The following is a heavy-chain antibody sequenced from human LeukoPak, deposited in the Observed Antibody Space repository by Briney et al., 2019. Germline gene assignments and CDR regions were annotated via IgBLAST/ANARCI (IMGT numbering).Heavy chain of an antibody. CDR3: AKDRYSGSYYYYYYMDV. CDR1: GFTFSSYG. J-gene: IGHJ6*03. V-gene: IGHV3-23*01. D-gene: IGHD1-26*01. Sequence: GGSLRLSCAASGFTFSSYGMSWVRQAPGKGLEWVSAISGSGGSTYYADSVKGRFTISRDNSKNTLCLQMNSLRAEDTAVYYCAKDRYSGSYYYYYYMDVWGKGTTVTISS. CDR2: ISGSGGST.